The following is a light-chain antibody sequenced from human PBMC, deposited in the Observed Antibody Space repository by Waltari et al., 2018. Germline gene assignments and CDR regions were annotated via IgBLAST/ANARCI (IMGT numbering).Light chain of an antibody. CDR1: QNVNSK. V-gene: IGKV3-15*01. J-gene: IGKJ1*01. Sequence: ETVMTQSPATLSVSPGERVTLSCRASQNVNSKLSWYQQKPGQAPRLLINGASTRATGIPARFSGSGSRTEFTLTISSLQSEDFGIYYCLQYNNWPRTFGQGTKVDIK. CDR2: GAS. CDR3: LQYNNWPRT.